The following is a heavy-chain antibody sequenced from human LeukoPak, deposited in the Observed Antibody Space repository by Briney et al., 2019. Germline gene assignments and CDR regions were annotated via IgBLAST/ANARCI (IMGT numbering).Heavy chain of an antibody. J-gene: IGHJ4*02. CDR1: GFTFSTKS. CDR3: AKESGKFDY. CDR2: ISGDGVST. Sequence: PGGSLRLSCAVSGFTFSTKSMNWVRQAPGKGLEWVSLISGDGVSTFYADSVKGRFSISRDNSKNSLYLEMNSLRTEDAAMYYCAKESGKFDYWGQGTLVAVSS. V-gene: IGHV3-43*02.